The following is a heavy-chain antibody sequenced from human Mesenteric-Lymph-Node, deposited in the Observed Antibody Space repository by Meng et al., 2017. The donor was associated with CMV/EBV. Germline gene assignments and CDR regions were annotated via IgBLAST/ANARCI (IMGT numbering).Heavy chain of an antibody. V-gene: IGHV3-21*01. CDR3: ARFCSSTSCLSYYYYGMDV. CDR2: ISSSSSYI. D-gene: IGHD2-2*01. J-gene: IGHJ6*02. CDR1: GFTFSSYS. Sequence: GGSLRLSCAASGFTFSSYSMNWVRQAPGKGLAWVSSISSSSSYIYYADSVKGRFTISRDNAKNSLYLQMNSLRAEDTAVYYCARFCSSTSCLSYYYYGMDVWGQGTTVTVSS.